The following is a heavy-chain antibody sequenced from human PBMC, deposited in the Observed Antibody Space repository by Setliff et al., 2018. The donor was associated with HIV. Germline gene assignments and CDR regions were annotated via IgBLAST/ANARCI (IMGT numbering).Heavy chain of an antibody. CDR2: TSAYNGHT. CDR3: ARVDPFCSDSTYYGVGIDY. Sequence: ASVKVSCKASGYFFTTYGISWVRQAPGQGLEWMGWTSAYNGHTDYAQKIQGRVTLTTDTSTSTAYMELKILISDDTAVYYCARVDPFCSDSTYYGVGIDYWGQGTLVTVSS. D-gene: IGHD2-2*01. CDR1: GYFFTTYG. V-gene: IGHV1-18*01. J-gene: IGHJ4*02.